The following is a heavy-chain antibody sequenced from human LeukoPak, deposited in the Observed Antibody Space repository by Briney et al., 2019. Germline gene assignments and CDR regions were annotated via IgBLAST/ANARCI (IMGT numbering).Heavy chain of an antibody. CDR1: GFTFSRYW. Sequence: GGSLRLSCAASGFTFSRYWMSWVRQAPGKGLEWVGNIKQDGSEKQYVDSVKGRFTISRDNAKNSVFLQKNSLRAEDTAMYYCARFSRSESGYWGQGTLVTVSS. CDR2: IKQDGSEK. J-gene: IGHJ4*02. V-gene: IGHV3-7*05. D-gene: IGHD6-25*01. CDR3: ARFSRSESGY.